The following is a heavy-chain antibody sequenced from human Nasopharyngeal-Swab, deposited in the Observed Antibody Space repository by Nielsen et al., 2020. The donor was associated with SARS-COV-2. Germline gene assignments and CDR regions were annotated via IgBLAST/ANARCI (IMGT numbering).Heavy chain of an antibody. D-gene: IGHD6-25*01. Sequence: GECLQICWKVCGYSFIDYWIGWVRQMPGRGPEWMGIIYPGDSDTRYNPSFQGQVTISADNSISTAYLQWGSLKASDSAMYYCARPLAAASYYFDYWGQGTLVTVSS. J-gene: IGHJ4*02. CDR3: ARPLAAASYYFDY. CDR1: GYSFIDYW. CDR2: IYPGDSDT. V-gene: IGHV5-51*01.